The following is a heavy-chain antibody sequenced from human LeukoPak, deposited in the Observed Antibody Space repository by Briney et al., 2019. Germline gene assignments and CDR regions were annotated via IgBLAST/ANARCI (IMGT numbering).Heavy chain of an antibody. CDR1: GGSISSSSYY. D-gene: IGHD6-19*01. CDR3: ARHFAGYQWPYYFDY. J-gene: IGHJ4*02. Sequence: SETLSLTCTVSGGSISSSSYYWGWLRQPPGKGLEWIGSIYYSGSTYYNPSLKSRVTISVDTSKNQFSLKLSSVTAADTAVYYCARHFAGYQWPYYFDYWGQGTLVTVSS. V-gene: IGHV4-39*01. CDR2: IYYSGST.